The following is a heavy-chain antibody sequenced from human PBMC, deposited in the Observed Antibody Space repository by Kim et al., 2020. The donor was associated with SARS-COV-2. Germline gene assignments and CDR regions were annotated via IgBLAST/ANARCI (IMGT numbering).Heavy chain of an antibody. J-gene: IGHJ6*02. Sequence: GGSLRLSCAASGFTFSGSAMHWVRQASGKGLEWVGRIRSKTHNYATAYAASVKGRFTISRDDSKNTAYLQMNSLKTEDTAVYYCTRTSGWYPMDVWGQGTTVTVSS. CDR2: IRSKTHNYAT. D-gene: IGHD6-19*01. CDR3: TRTSGWYPMDV. V-gene: IGHV3-73*01. CDR1: GFTFSGSA.